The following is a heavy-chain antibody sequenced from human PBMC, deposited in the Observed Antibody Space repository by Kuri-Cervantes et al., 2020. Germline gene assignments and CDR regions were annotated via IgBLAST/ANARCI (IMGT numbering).Heavy chain of an antibody. CDR2: IYHSGST. Sequence: SETLSLTCAVSGGSISSGGYSWSWIRQPPGKGLEWIGYIYHSGSTYYNPSLKSRVTISVDTSKNQFSLNLNSVTAADTAVYYCARGDNVLWYWGQGMLVTVSS. V-gene: IGHV4-30-2*01. J-gene: IGHJ4*02. D-gene: IGHD2-21*01. CDR3: ARGDNVLWY. CDR1: GGSISSGGYS.